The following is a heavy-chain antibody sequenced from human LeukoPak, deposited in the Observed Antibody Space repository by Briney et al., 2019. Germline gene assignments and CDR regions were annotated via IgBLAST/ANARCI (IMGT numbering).Heavy chain of an antibody. V-gene: IGHV1-2*04. CDR3: ARDGGDISRYFQH. Sequence: GASVKVSCKTSGYTFIGYYVHWVRQAPGQGLEWMGWINPNNGGTNYAQKFHGWVTMTRDTSSSTAYMELNRLKSDDTAVYYCARDGGDISRYFQHWGQGTLVTVSS. CDR2: INPNNGGT. J-gene: IGHJ1*01. D-gene: IGHD2-15*01. CDR1: GYTFIGYY.